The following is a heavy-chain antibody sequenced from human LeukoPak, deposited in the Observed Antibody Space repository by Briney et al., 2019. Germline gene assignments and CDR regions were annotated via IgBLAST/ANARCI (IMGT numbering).Heavy chain of an antibody. CDR2: ISGSGGST. V-gene: IGHV3-23*01. CDR3: VKDQGFYYDSSVYY. Sequence: SGGSLRLSCAPSGFTFSAFGMHWVRQAPGKGLEWVSAISGSGGSTYYGDSVKGRFTISRDNSKNTLYLQMNSLRAEDTAVYYCVKDQGFYYDSSVYYWGQGTLVTVSS. J-gene: IGHJ4*02. CDR1: GFTFSAFG. D-gene: IGHD3-22*01.